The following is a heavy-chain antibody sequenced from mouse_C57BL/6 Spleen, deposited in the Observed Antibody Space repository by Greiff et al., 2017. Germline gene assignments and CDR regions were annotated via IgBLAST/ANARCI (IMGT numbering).Heavy chain of an antibody. CDR3: ASENFDY. Sequence: VQLQESGPELVKPGASVKISCKASGYAFSSSWMNWVKQRPGKGLEWIGRIYPGDGDTNYNGKFKGKATLTADKSSSTANMQLSSLTSEDSAVDFCASENFDYWGQGTTLTVSS. J-gene: IGHJ2*01. CDR1: GYAFSSSW. V-gene: IGHV1-82*01. CDR2: IYPGDGDT.